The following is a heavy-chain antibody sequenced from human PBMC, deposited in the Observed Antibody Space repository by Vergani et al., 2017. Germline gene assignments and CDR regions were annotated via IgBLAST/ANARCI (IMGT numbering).Heavy chain of an antibody. CDR3: AKGPIETYNWNQEGASWFDP. CDR2: ISPDGSAT. J-gene: IGHJ5*02. Sequence: EVQLVESGGGLVQPGGSLRLSCAASGFSLSRFWMSWVRQAPEKGLEWVAHISPDGSATSYVDSVKGRFTISRDNSKNTLYLQMNSLRAEDTAVYYCAKGPIETYNWNQEGASWFDPWGQGTLVTVSS. D-gene: IGHD1-1*01. CDR1: GFSLSRFW. V-gene: IGHV3-7*03.